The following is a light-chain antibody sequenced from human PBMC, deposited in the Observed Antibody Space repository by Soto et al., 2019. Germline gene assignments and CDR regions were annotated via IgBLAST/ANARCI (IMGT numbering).Light chain of an antibody. CDR1: QSITNW. CDR2: DAS. V-gene: IGKV1-5*01. CDR3: QHYITYPWA. J-gene: IGKJ1*01. Sequence: DIQMTQTPSTLSASVGDRVTITCRASQSITNWLAWYQQKPGKAPKVLIYDASILESGVPSRFSGSGSGTEFTLTISSLQTDDFATYYCQHYITYPWAFGQGTKV.